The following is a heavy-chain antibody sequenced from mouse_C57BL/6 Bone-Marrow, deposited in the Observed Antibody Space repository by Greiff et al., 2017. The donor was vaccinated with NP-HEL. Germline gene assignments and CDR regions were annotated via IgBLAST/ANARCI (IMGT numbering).Heavy chain of an antibody. D-gene: IGHD1-1*01. V-gene: IGHV6-3*01. J-gene: IGHJ4*01. Sequence: EVKLEESGGGLVQPGGSMKLSCVASGFTFSNYWMNWVRQSPEKGLEWVAQIRLKSDNYATHYAESVKGRFTISRDDSKSSVYLQMNNLRAEDTGIYYCTDYGSSYLYYAMDYWGQGTSVTVSS. CDR3: TDYGSSYLYYAMDY. CDR2: IRLKSDNYAT. CDR1: GFTFSNYW.